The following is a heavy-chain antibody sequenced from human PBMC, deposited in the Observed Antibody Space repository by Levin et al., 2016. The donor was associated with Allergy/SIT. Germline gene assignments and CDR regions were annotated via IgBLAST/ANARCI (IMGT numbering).Heavy chain of an antibody. J-gene: IGHJ4*02. CDR2: INHSGST. V-gene: IGHV4-34*01. CDR3: ARGEQVWSSSSWFSTDNRAFDY. D-gene: IGHD6-13*01. Sequence: RQAPGKGLEWIGEINHSGSTNYNPSLKSRVTISVDTSKNQFSLKLSSVTAADTAVYYCARGEQVWSSSSWFSTDNRAFDYWGQGTLVTVSS.